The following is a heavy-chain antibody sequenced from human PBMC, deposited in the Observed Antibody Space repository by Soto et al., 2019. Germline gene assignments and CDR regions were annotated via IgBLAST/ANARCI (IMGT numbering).Heavy chain of an antibody. J-gene: IGHJ6*03. V-gene: IGHV4-59*08. Sequence: SETLSLTCTVSGGSISSYYWSWIRQPPGKGLEWIGYIYYSGSTNYNPSLKSRVTISVDTSKNQFSLKLSSVTAADTAVYYCARHGTYCSSTSCYFSSDYYMDVWGKGTTVTVSS. CDR1: GGSISSYY. CDR3: ARHGTYCSSTSCYFSSDYYMDV. CDR2: IYYSGST. D-gene: IGHD2-2*01.